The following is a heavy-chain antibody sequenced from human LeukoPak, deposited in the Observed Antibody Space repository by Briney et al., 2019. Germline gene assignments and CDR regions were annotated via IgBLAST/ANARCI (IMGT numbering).Heavy chain of an antibody. Sequence: GGSLRLSCAASGFTSSSYAMSWVRQAPGKGLEWVSAISGSGGSTYYADSVKGRFTISRDNSKNTLYLQMNSLRAEDTAVYYCAVSSGYYPSHDYWGQGTLVTVSS. CDR2: ISGSGGST. J-gene: IGHJ4*02. CDR3: AVSSGYYPSHDY. D-gene: IGHD3-22*01. CDR1: GFTSSSYA. V-gene: IGHV3-23*01.